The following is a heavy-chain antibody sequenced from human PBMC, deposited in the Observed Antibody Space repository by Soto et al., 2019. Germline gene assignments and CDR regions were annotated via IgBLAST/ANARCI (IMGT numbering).Heavy chain of an antibody. CDR1: GGSISSYY. V-gene: IGHV4-59*01. CDR3: ARGTTYGDYGYFDY. CDR2: IYYSGST. Sequence: QVQLQESGPGLVKPSETLSLTCTVSGGSISSYYWSWIRQPPGKGLEWIGYIYYSGSTNYNPSLKRRVPISVDPSKNQFSLKLSSVTAADTAVYYCARGTTYGDYGYFDYWGQGTLVTVSS. D-gene: IGHD4-17*01. J-gene: IGHJ4*02.